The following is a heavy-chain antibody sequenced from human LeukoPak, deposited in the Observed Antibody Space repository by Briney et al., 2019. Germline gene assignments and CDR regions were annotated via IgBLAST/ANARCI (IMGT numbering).Heavy chain of an antibody. CDR1: GFTFSSYA. CDR2: ISGSGGDT. CDR3: TRHPGAYSGYDDAFDI. J-gene: IGHJ3*02. V-gene: IGHV3-23*01. D-gene: IGHD5-12*01. Sequence: PGGSLRLSCAASGFTFSSYAMYWVRQAPGKGLEWVSSISGSGGDTDYADSVKGRLTIPRDKSKNTLYLQMNSLRAEDTAVYYCTRHPGAYSGYDDAFDIWGQGTMVTVSS.